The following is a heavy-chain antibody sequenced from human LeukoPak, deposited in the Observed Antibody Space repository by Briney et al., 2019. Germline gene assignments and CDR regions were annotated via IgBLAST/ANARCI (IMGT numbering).Heavy chain of an antibody. V-gene: IGHV3-21*01. CDR1: GFTFSSYS. CDR2: ISSSSSYI. J-gene: IGHJ4*02. Sequence: GGSLRLSCAASGFTFSSYSMNWVRQAPGKGLEWVSSISSSSSYIYYVDSVKGRFTISRDNAKNSLYLQMNSLRAEDTAVYYCARAQGYFDHWGQGTLVSVPS. CDR3: ARAQGYFDH.